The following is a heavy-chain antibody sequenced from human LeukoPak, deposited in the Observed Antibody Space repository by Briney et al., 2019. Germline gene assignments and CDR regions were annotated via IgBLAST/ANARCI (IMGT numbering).Heavy chain of an antibody. CDR3: ARESGLYGSGSRY. CDR1: GYTFSSYD. V-gene: IGHV1-8*01. CDR2: MNPNSGNT. J-gene: IGHJ4*02. D-gene: IGHD3-10*01. Sequence: GASVKVSCKASGYTFSSYDINWVRQATGQGLEWMGWMNPNSGNTGYAQKFQGRVTMTRDTSITTAYMELSSLRSDDTAVYYCARESGLYGSGSRYWGQGTLVTVSS.